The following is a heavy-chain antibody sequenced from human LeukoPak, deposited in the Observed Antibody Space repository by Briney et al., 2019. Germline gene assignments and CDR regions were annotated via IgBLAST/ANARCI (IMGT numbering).Heavy chain of an antibody. Sequence: SVKVSCNASGGTFSSYAISWVRQAPGQGLEWMGGIIPIFGTANYAQKFQGKVTITADESTSTAYMELSSLRSEDTAVYYCARDLFRRLYYGGSKFDYWGQGTLVTVSS. D-gene: IGHD4-23*01. J-gene: IGHJ4*02. CDR3: ARDLFRRLYYGGSKFDY. CDR2: IIPIFGTA. CDR1: GGTFSSYA. V-gene: IGHV1-69*13.